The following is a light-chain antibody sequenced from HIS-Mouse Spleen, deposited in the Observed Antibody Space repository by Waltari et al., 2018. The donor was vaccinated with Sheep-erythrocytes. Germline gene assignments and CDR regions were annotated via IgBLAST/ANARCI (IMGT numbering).Light chain of an antibody. CDR1: SSDVGGYNY. CDR3: SSYTSSSTWV. CDR2: EVS. J-gene: IGLJ3*02. Sequence: QSALTQPASVSGSPGQSITISCTGTSSDVGGYNYVSWYQQHPGKAPKLKIYEVSNRPAGVSNRCPGSKSGNTASLTISGLQAEDEADYYCSSYTSSSTWVFGGGTKLTVL. V-gene: IGLV2-14*01.